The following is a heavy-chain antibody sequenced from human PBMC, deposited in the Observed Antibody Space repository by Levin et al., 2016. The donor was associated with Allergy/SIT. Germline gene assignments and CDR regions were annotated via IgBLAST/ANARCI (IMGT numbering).Heavy chain of an antibody. Sequence: SETLSLTCTVSGGSISSGGYYWSWIRQHPGKGLEWIGYIYYSGSTYYNPSLKSRVTISVDTSKNQFSLKLSSVTAADTAVYYCARGNVVVAATRGNWFDPWGQGTLVTVSS. CDR3: ARGNVVVAATRGNWFDP. CDR1: GGSISSGGYY. V-gene: IGHV4-31*03. CDR2: IYYSGST. D-gene: IGHD2-15*01. J-gene: IGHJ5*02.